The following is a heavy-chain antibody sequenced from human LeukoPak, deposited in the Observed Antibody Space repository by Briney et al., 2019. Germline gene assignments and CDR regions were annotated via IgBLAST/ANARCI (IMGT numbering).Heavy chain of an antibody. CDR1: GFTFSSYE. V-gene: IGHV3-48*03. Sequence: GGSLRLSCAASGFTFSSYEMNWVRQAPGKGLEWVSYISSSGSTIYYADSVRGRFTIYRDNAKNSLYLQMNSLRAEDTAVYYCEREYGDYDFWSGYYTHDAFNIWGQGTMVTVSS. D-gene: IGHD3-3*01. CDR2: ISSSGSTI. CDR3: EREYGDYDFWSGYYTHDAFNI. J-gene: IGHJ3*02.